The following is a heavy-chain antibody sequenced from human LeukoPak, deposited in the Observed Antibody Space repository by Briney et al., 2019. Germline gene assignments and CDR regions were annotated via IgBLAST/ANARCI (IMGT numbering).Heavy chain of an antibody. V-gene: IGHV1-2*02. Sequence: ASVTVSCKASRYTFTGCYMHWVRQAPGQGREGMGWINPNSGGTNYPQKFQGRVTMTRDTSISTAYMELSRVRSDDTAVYYCARGGGYSYGTFWGQGTLVTVSS. D-gene: IGHD5-18*01. CDR3: ARGGGYSYGTF. J-gene: IGHJ4*02. CDR1: RYTFTGCY. CDR2: INPNSGGT.